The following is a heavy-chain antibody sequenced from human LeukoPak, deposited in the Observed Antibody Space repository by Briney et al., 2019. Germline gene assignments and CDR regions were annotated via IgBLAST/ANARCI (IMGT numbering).Heavy chain of an antibody. CDR3: ARGRSVNYFGQDY. V-gene: IGHV1-2*02. Sequence: ASVKVSCKASGGTFSSYAISWVRQAPGQGLEWMGGIIPNSGDTIYAQKFQGRVTMTRDTSINTAYMDLSSLTSDDTAVYFCARGRSVNYFGQDYWGQGTLVTVSS. CDR2: IIPNSGDT. J-gene: IGHJ4*02. D-gene: IGHD3-10*01. CDR1: GGTFSSYA.